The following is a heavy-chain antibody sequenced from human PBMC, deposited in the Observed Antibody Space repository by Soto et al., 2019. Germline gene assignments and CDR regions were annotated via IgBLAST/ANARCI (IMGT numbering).Heavy chain of an antibody. CDR2: IYHSGST. Sequence: LSLTCGVCGGAVSSGGDAWGWIRQPPGKGLEWIGYIYHSGSTYYNPSLKSRVTISVDRSKNQFSLKLSSVTAADTAVYYCARELGRAFDIWGQGTMVTVSS. J-gene: IGHJ3*02. V-gene: IGHV4-30-2*01. CDR1: GGAVSSGGDA. CDR3: ARELGRAFDI.